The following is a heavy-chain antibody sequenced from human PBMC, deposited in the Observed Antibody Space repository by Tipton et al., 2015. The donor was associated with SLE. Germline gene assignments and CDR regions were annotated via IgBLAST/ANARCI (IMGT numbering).Heavy chain of an antibody. V-gene: IGHV4-59*01. CDR2: IYYSGST. CDR1: GGSIRSCY. Sequence: PGLVKPSETLSLTCTVSGGSIRSCYWSWIRQPPGKGLEWIGYIYYSGSTNYNPSLKSRVTISVDTSKNQFSLKLSSVTAADTAVYYCASSQQLSYMDVWGKWSTFTVSS. J-gene: IGHJ6*03. D-gene: IGHD6-13*01. CDR3: ASSQQLSYMDV.